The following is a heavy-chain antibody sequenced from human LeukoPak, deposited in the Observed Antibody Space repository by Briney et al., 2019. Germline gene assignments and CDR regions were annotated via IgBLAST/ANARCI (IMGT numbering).Heavy chain of an antibody. J-gene: IGHJ4*02. CDR2: INWNSGNI. V-gene: IGHV3-9*01. D-gene: IGHD3-22*01. Sequence: GGSLRLSCAASGFTFDDYAMHWVRQAPGKGLEWVSSINWNSGNIGYADSVKGRFTISRDNAKNSLYLQMNSLRAEDTALHYCAKAYYYDISGQPDYWGQGTLVTVSS. CDR1: GFTFDDYA. CDR3: AKAYYYDISGQPDY.